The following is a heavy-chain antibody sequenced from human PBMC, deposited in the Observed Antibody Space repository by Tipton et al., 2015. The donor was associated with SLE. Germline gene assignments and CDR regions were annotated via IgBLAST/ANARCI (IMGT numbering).Heavy chain of an antibody. CDR1: GDSVSSNSAA. CDR3: ARVGYNDSSANDAFDI. CDR2: TYYRSKWYN. D-gene: IGHD3-22*01. V-gene: IGHV6-1*01. Sequence: GLVKPSQTLSLTCAISGDSVSSNSAAWNWIRQSPSRGLEWLGRTYYRSKWYNDYAVSVKSRITINPDTSRNQFSLQLNAVTPEDTAVYYCARVGYNDSSANDAFDIWGQGTMVTVSS. J-gene: IGHJ3*02.